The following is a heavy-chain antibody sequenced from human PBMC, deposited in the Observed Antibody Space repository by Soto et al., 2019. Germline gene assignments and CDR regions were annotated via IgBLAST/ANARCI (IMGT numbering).Heavy chain of an antibody. J-gene: IGHJ6*02. CDR2: MKNKANSYTI. Sequence: GGSLRLSCAASGFTFSIHYMDWVRQAPGKGLEWVGRMKNKANSYTIVYAASVKGRFTISRDDSQNSLYLQMNSLRTEDTALSYCAIADYYDYWSGSYKDNAMDVWGQGTTVTVSS. D-gene: IGHD3-3*01. CDR3: AIADYYDYWSGSYKDNAMDV. CDR1: GFTFSIHY. V-gene: IGHV3-72*01.